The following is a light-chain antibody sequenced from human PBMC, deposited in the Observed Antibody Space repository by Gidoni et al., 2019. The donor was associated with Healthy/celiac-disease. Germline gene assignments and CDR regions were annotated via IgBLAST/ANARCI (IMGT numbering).Light chain of an antibody. V-gene: IGKV1-39*01. Sequence: DIQMTQSPSSLSASVGDRVTITCRASQSISTYLNWYQQKPGKAPELLIYVASSLQSGVPSRFSGSGSGTDFTLTISSLQSEDFAVYYCQQYNNWPPITFGQGTRLEIK. J-gene: IGKJ5*01. CDR3: QQYNNWPPIT. CDR1: QSISTY. CDR2: VAS.